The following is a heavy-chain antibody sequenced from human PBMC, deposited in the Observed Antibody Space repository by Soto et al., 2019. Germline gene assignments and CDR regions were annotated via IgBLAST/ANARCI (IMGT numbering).Heavy chain of an antibody. D-gene: IGHD6-13*01. Sequence: PGGSLRLSCAASGFTFSSYGMHWVRQAPGKGLEWVAVTWYDGSNKYYADSVKGRFTISRDNSKNTLYLQMNSLRAEDTAVYYCARGGQYSSSWYSTPFDYWGQGTLVTVSS. CDR3: ARGGQYSSSWYSTPFDY. CDR1: GFTFSSYG. CDR2: TWYDGSNK. V-gene: IGHV3-33*01. J-gene: IGHJ4*02.